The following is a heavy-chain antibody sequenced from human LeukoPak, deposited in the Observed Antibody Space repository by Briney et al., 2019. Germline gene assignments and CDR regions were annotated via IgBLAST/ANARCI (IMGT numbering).Heavy chain of an antibody. J-gene: IGHJ4*02. D-gene: IGHD6-19*01. CDR2: ISSSTSYI. CDR1: GFTFSSYS. V-gene: IGHV3-21*01. Sequence: GGSLRLSCAASGFTFSSYSMNWIRQAPGKGLEWVSSISSSTSYIYYADSVKGRFTISKDNAKNSLYLQMNSLRAEDTAVYYCAREGSSGWYIGYWGQGTLVTVSS. CDR3: AREGSSGWYIGY.